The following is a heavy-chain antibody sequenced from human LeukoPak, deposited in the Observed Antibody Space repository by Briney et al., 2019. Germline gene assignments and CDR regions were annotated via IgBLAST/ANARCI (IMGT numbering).Heavy chain of an antibody. D-gene: IGHD3-22*01. CDR3: ARTAYDSSGYYYEGQLNFDY. V-gene: IGHV4-4*02. J-gene: IGHJ4*02. CDR2: IYHSGST. CDR1: GGSISSSNW. Sequence: PSETPSLTCAVSGGSISSSNWWSWVRQPPGKGLEWIGEIYHSGSTNYNPSLKSRVTISVDKSKNQFSLKLSSVTAADTAVYYCARTAYDSSGYYYEGQLNFDYWGQGTLVTVSS.